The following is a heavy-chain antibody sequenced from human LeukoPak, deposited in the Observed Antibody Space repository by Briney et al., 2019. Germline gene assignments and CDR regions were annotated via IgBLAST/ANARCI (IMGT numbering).Heavy chain of an antibody. CDR3: ARDENYGIFFNVDY. D-gene: IGHD4-17*01. CDR1: GYTFTGYY. Sequence: ASVKVSCKASGYTFTGYYMHWVRQAPGEGPEWMGWISGSTGDTNYAQKFQGRVTMTADTSSSTAYMELRSLRSDDTAIYYCARDENYGIFFNVDYWGQGTLVTVSS. J-gene: IGHJ4*02. CDR2: ISGSTGDT. V-gene: IGHV1-18*04.